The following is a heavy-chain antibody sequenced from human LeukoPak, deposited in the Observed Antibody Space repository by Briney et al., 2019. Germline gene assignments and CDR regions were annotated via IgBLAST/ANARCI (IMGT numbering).Heavy chain of an antibody. CDR2: IYTSGST. Sequence: SETLSLTCTVSGGSISSSSYYWSWIRQPAWKGLEWIGRIYTSGSTNYNPSLKSRVTMSVDTSKNQFSLKLSSVTAADTAVYYCARDRHCGGDCYSKHYYYYYMDVWGKGTTVTISS. J-gene: IGHJ6*03. CDR1: GGSISSSSYY. D-gene: IGHD2-21*02. V-gene: IGHV4-61*02. CDR3: ARDRHCGGDCYSKHYYYYYMDV.